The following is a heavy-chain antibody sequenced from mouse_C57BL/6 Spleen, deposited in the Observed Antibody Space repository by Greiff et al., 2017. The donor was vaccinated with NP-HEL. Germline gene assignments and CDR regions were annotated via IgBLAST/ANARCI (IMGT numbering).Heavy chain of an antibody. CDR2: IYPGDGDT. CDR3: ARWETTYYDYDDPHYYAMDY. Sequence: QVQLKQSGAELVKPGASVKISCKASGYAFSSYWMNWVKQRPGKGLEWIGQIYPGDGDTNYNGKFKGKATLTADKSSSTAYRQHSSLTSEDSAVYFCARWETTYYDYDDPHYYAMDYWGQGTSVTVSS. CDR1: GYAFSSYW. V-gene: IGHV1-80*01. D-gene: IGHD2-4*01. J-gene: IGHJ4*01.